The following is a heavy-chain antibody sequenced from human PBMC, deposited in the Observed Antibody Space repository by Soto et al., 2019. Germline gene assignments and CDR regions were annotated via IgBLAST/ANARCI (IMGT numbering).Heavy chain of an antibody. V-gene: IGHV4-30-2*01. J-gene: IGHJ5*02. CDR1: GAPITGGDYS. CDR3: ARGRVVVPAAVMFNCLDP. CDR2: IFHGGST. D-gene: IGHD2-2*01. Sequence: SETLSLTCAISGAPITGGDYSWNWIRQPPGKGLEWIGYIFHGGSTYYNPSLRSRVTISVDRSRTQFSLKMSSVTAADTAVYYCARGRVVVPAAVMFNCLDPWGQGALVTVSS.